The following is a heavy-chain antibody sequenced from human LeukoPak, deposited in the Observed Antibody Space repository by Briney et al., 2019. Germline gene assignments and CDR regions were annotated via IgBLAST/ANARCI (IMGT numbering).Heavy chain of an antibody. J-gene: IGHJ5*02. CDR2: INHSGST. V-gene: IGHV4-34*01. D-gene: IGHD2-2*02. CDR3: ARGGYCSSTSCYKHHEGFNWFDP. CDR1: GGSFSGYY. Sequence: PSETLSLTCAVYGGSFSGYYWSWIRQPPGKGLEWIGEINHSGSTNYNPSLKSRVTISVDTSKNQFSLKLSSVTAADTAVYYCARGGYCSSTSCYKHHEGFNWFDPWGQGTLVTVSS.